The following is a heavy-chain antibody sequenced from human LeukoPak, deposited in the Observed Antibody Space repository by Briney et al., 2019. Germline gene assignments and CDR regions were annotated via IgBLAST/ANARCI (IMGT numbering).Heavy chain of an antibody. CDR3: ARDSDYSNYSLDY. J-gene: IGHJ4*02. D-gene: IGHD4-11*01. V-gene: IGHV1-2*02. Sequence: ASVKVSCKASGYMFTGYYMHWVRQAPGQGLEWMGWINPNSGGTNYAQKFQGRVTMTRDTSISTAYMDLNRLRSDDTAVYYCARDSDYSNYSLDYWGQGTLVTVSS. CDR2: INPNSGGT. CDR1: GYMFTGYY.